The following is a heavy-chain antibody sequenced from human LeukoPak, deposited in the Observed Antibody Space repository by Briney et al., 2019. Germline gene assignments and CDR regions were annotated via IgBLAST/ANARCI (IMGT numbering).Heavy chain of an antibody. D-gene: IGHD3-3*01. CDR2: ISGNAGST. J-gene: IGHJ4*02. V-gene: IGHV3-23*01. Sequence: GGPLRLSCAASGFTFSSFAMSWVRQAPGKGLEWVSTISGNAGSTYYADSAKGRFTISRDNSKNTLYLRMNSLRAADTAVYYCAKGSGYDFWSGYSAHDYWGQGTLVTVSS. CDR1: GFTFSSFA. CDR3: AKGSGYDFWSGYSAHDY.